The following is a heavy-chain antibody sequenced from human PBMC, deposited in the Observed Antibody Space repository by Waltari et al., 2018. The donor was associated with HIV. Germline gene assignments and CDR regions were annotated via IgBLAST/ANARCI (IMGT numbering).Heavy chain of an antibody. Sequence: EVQLVESGGGLVQPGGSLRLSCAASGFTFSSYWMSWVRQAPGKGLEWVANIKQDGREIYYVDSVKGRFTISRDNAKNSLYLQMNSLRAEDTAVYFCARRGGRSSPLGYWGQGTLVTVSS. D-gene: IGHD6-13*01. V-gene: IGHV3-7*01. CDR3: ARRGGRSSPLGY. CDR2: IKQDGREI. J-gene: IGHJ4*02. CDR1: GFTFSSYW.